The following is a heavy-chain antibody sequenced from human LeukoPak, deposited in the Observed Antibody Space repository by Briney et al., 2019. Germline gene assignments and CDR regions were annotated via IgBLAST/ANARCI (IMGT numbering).Heavy chain of an antibody. CDR1: GFTFSSYG. CDR3: AKDSYHDSSGGFDY. Sequence: GRSLRLSCGASGFTFSSYGMHWVRQAPGKGLEWVAVIWYDGSNKYYADSVKGRFTISRDNSKNTLYLQMNSLRAEDTAVYYCAKDSYHDSSGGFDYWGQGTLVTVSS. CDR2: IWYDGSNK. D-gene: IGHD3-22*01. V-gene: IGHV3-33*06. J-gene: IGHJ4*02.